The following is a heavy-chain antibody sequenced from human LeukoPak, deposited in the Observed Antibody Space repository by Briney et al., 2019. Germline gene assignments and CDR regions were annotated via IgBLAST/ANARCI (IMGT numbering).Heavy chain of an antibody. CDR2: INHSGST. Sequence: SETLSLTCAVYGGSFSGYYWSWIRQPPGKGLEWIGEINHSGSTNYNPSLKSRVTISVDTSKNQFSLKLSSVTAADTAVYYCARFSDSGSYHDYFDYWGQGTLVTVSS. D-gene: IGHD1-26*01. V-gene: IGHV4-34*01. J-gene: IGHJ4*02. CDR1: GGSFSGYY. CDR3: ARFSDSGSYHDYFDY.